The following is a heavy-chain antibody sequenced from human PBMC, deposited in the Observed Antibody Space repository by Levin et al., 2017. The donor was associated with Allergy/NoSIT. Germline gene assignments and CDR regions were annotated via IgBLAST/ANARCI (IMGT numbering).Heavy chain of an antibody. CDR3: ARGFEPHVYDSSGYYSGPAFDY. CDR1: GGSFSGSY. D-gene: IGHD3-22*01. CDR2: INHSGST. V-gene: IGHV4-34*01. Sequence: SQTLSLTCAVYGGSFSGSYWSWIRQPPGKGLEWIGEINHSGSTNYNPSLKSRVTISVDTSKNQFSLKLSSVTAADTAVYYCARGFEPHVYDSSGYYSGPAFDYWGQGTLVTVSS. J-gene: IGHJ4*02.